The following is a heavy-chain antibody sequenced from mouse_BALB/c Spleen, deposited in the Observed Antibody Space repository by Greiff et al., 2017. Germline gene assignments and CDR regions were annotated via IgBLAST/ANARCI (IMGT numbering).Heavy chain of an antibody. V-gene: IGHV3-8*02. CDR2: ISYSGST. D-gene: IGHD2-4*01. CDR3: AKIYYDFLYAMDY. CDR1: GDSITSGY. J-gene: IGHJ4*01. Sequence: EVKLMESGPSLVKPSQTLSLTCSVTGDSITSGYWNWIRKFPGNKLEYMGYISYSGSTYYNPSLKSRISITRDTSKNQYYLQLNSVTTEDTATYYCAKIYYDFLYAMDYWGQGTSVTVSS.